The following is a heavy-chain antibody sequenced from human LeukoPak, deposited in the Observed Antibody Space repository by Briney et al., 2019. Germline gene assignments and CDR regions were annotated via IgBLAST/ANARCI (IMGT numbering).Heavy chain of an antibody. CDR1: GYSISSGYY. CDR2: IYHSGST. Sequence: SETLSLTCAVSGYSISSGYYWGWIRQPPGKGLEWIGGIYHSGSTYYNPSLKSRVTISVDTSKNQFSLKLSSVTAADTAVYYCASAGYDYGDLNFDYWGQGTLVTVSS. CDR3: ASAGYDYGDLNFDY. D-gene: IGHD4-17*01. J-gene: IGHJ4*02. V-gene: IGHV4-38-2*01.